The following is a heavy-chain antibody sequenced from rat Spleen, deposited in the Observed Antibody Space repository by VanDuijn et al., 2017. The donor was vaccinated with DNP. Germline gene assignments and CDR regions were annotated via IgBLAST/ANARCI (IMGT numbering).Heavy chain of an antibody. J-gene: IGHJ2*01. CDR1: GFSLINYG. CDR3: ARWHLYLNYFDY. Sequence: QVQLKESGPGLVQPSQTLSLTCAISGFSLINYGVAWVRQPPGKGLEWIAAIWGGGSTDYNSALRSRLSISRDTSKSQVLLKMNSLQTEDTAMYFCARWHLYLNYFDYWGQGVMVTVSS. V-gene: IGHV2-16*01. D-gene: IGHD1-2*01. CDR2: IWGGGST.